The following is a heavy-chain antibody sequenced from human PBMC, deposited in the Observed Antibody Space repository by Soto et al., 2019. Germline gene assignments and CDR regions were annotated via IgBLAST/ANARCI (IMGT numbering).Heavy chain of an antibody. CDR3: ARGKGSGAHFDY. D-gene: IGHD2-15*01. CDR2: INHSGST. CDR1: GGSFSGYY. J-gene: IGHJ4*02. V-gene: IGHV4-34*01. Sequence: QVQLQQWGAGLLKPSENLSLTCAVYGGSFSGYYWSWIRQPPGKGLEWIGEINHSGSTNYNPSLKSRVTISVDTSKNQFSLKLSSVTAADTAVYYCARGKGSGAHFDYWGQGTLVTVSS.